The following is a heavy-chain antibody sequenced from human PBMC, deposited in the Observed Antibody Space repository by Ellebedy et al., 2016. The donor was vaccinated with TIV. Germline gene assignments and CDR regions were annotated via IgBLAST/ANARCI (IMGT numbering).Heavy chain of an antibody. D-gene: IGHD3-22*01. CDR1: GFTFSDYY. Sequence: GGSLRLSXAASGFTFSDYYMSWIRQAPGKGLEWVSYISSSSSYTNYADSVKGRFTISRDNAKNSLYLQMNSLRAEDTAVYYCARVLSSGYSYYFDYWGQGTLVTVSS. CDR2: ISSSSSYT. J-gene: IGHJ4*02. V-gene: IGHV3-11*05. CDR3: ARVLSSGYSYYFDY.